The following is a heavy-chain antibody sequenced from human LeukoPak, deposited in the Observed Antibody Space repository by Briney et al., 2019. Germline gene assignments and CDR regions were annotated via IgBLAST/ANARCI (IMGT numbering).Heavy chain of an antibody. D-gene: IGHD5-18*01. J-gene: IGHJ4*02. CDR1: GFAFGDSV. V-gene: IGHV3-49*03. CDR3: TRDTGYSYGYY. CDR2: VSSAGTT. Sequence: GGSLRLSCTASGFAFGDSVVTWFRQAPGKGLDWVGYVSSAGTTEYAASVKGRFSISRDDSKSIAYLQMNSLKIEDTAMYYCTRDTGYSYGYYWGQGTLVIVSS.